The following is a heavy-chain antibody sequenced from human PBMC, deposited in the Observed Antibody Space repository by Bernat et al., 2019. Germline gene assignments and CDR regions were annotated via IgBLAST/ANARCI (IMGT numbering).Heavy chain of an antibody. Sequence: EVQLVESGGGLVQPGGSLRLSCAASGFTFSSYSMNWVRQAPGKGLEWVSYISSSSSNIYYEDSVKGRCTISRDNAKNSLYLQMNSLRDEDTAVYYCARDLNYGDSYYYGMDVWGQGTTVTVSS. CDR2: ISSSSSNI. D-gene: IGHD4-17*01. V-gene: IGHV3-48*02. CDR3: ARDLNYGDSYYYGMDV. CDR1: GFTFSSYS. J-gene: IGHJ6*02.